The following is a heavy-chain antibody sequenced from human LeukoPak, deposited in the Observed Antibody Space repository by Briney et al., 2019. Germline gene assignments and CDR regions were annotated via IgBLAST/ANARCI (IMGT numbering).Heavy chain of an antibody. Sequence: SSETLSLTCTVSGGSISSSSYYWGWIRQPPGKGLEWIGSIYYSGSTYYNPSLKSRVTISVDTSKNQFSLKLSSVTAADTAVYYCARRYYDILTGYRDAFDIWGQGTMVTVSS. D-gene: IGHD3-9*01. V-gene: IGHV4-39*07. J-gene: IGHJ3*02. CDR2: IYYSGST. CDR1: GGSISSSSYY. CDR3: ARRYYDILTGYRDAFDI.